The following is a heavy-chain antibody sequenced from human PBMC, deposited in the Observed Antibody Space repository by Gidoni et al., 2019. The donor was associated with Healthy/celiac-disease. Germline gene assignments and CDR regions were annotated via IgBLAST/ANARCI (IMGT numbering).Heavy chain of an antibody. CDR3: ARERVAATKEGDAFDI. Sequence: QVQLQESGPGLVKPSETLSLTCTVSGGSIISYYWSWIRQPPGKGMEWIGYIYYSGSTNYNPFLKSRVTISVDTSKNQFALKLSSVTAADTAVYYCARERVAATKEGDAFDIWGQGTMVTVSS. CDR2: IYYSGST. D-gene: IGHD2-15*01. CDR1: GGSIISYY. V-gene: IGHV4-59*01. J-gene: IGHJ3*02.